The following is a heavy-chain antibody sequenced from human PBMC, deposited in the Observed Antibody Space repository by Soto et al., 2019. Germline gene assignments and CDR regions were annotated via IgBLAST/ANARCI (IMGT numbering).Heavy chain of an antibody. D-gene: IGHD6-19*01. CDR2: ISGDSGNT. CDR3: ARDGVAAGNINFDY. CDR1: GYMFTKSA. J-gene: IGHJ4*01. Sequence: ASVKVSCKASGYMFTKSAMHWVRQAPGQRLEWMGWISGDSGNTKYSLKLQDRVTITRDTSASTAYMELGSLRSEDTALYYCARDGVAAGNINFDYWGQGTLVTVSS. V-gene: IGHV1-3*01.